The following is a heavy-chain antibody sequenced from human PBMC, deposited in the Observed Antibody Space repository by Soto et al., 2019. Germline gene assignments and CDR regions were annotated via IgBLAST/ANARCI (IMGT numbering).Heavy chain of an antibody. V-gene: IGHV1-2*04. D-gene: IGHD2-8*01. J-gene: IGHJ6*02. CDR2: INPKSGGT. Sequence: VASVEVSCKASGYTFTDYHIRWVRQAPGQGLEWLGRINPKSGGTSTAQKFQGWVTMTRDTSISTASMELTRLTSDDTAIYYCARGDSTDCSNGVCSFFYNHDMDVWGQGTTVTVSS. CDR1: GYTFTDYH. CDR3: ARGDSTDCSNGVCSFFYNHDMDV.